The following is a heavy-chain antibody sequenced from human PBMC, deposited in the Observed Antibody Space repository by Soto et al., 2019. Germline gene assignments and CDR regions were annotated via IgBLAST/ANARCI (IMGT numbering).Heavy chain of an antibody. Sequence: GGSLRLSCAASGFTVSSNYMSWVRQAPGKGLEWVSVIYSGGSTYYADSVKGRFTISRDNSKNTLYLQMNSLRAEDTAVYYCARDPDGYGYYFDYWGQGTLVTVSS. J-gene: IGHJ4*02. CDR1: GFTVSSNY. CDR3: ARDPDGYGYYFDY. CDR2: IYSGGST. V-gene: IGHV3-53*01. D-gene: IGHD5-18*01.